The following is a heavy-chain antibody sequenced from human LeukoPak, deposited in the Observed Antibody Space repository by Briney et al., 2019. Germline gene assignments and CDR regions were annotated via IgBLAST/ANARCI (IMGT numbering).Heavy chain of an antibody. CDR2: IKSKTDGGTT. J-gene: IGHJ4*02. CDR3: TTDSGSGVIDY. Sequence: PGGSLRLSCAASGFTLSNAWMSWVRQAPGKGLEWVGRIKSKTDGGTTDYAAPVKGGFTISRDDSKNTLYLQMNSLKTEDTAVYYCTTDSGSGVIDYWGQGTLVTVSS. CDR1: GFTLSNAW. D-gene: IGHD3-10*01. V-gene: IGHV3-15*01.